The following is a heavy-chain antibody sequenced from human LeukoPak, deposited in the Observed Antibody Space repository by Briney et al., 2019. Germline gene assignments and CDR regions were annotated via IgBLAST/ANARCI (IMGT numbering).Heavy chain of an antibody. V-gene: IGHV4-39*01. CDR2: IYYSGTT. CDR1: GGSISSSSYS. D-gene: IGHD3-3*01. CDR3: ARLRFDFWSGYTHPYFDY. Sequence: SETPSLTCTVSGGSISSSSYSWGWIRQPPGKGLEWIGSIYYSGTTYYNPSIKSRVTISVDTSKIQFSLKLSSVAATDTAVYFCARLRFDFWSGYTHPYFDYWGQGTLVTVSS. J-gene: IGHJ4*02.